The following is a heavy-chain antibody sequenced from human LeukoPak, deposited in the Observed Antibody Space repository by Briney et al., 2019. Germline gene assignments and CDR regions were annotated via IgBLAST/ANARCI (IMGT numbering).Heavy chain of an antibody. J-gene: IGHJ6*03. Sequence: SETLSLTCAVFGGSLSDHDWSWIRQPPGKGLEWIGEINHRAATNYNPSLKSRVTLSLDTSKNQVSLKLNYLTAADTAVYYCARGTFWSGYYYMDVWGKGTTVTVSS. CDR2: INHRAAT. CDR3: ARGTFWSGYYYMDV. V-gene: IGHV4-34*01. CDR1: GGSLSDHD. D-gene: IGHD3-3*01.